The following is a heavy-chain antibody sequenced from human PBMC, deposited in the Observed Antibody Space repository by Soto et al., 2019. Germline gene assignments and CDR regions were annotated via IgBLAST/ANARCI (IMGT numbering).Heavy chain of an antibody. Sequence: PSETLSLTCTVSGGSIISGDYYWSWIRQPPGKGLEWIGYIHYSGSTYYNPSLKSRVTISVDTSKNQFSLKLSSLTAADTAVYYCARNHYGMDVWGQGTTVTVSS. CDR2: IHYSGST. CDR1: GGSIISGDYY. CDR3: ARNHYGMDV. J-gene: IGHJ6*02. V-gene: IGHV4-30-4*01.